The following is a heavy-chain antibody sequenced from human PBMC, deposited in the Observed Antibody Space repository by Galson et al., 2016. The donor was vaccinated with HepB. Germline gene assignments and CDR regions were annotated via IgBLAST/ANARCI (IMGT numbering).Heavy chain of an antibody. Sequence: SGGTFRSFVINWVRQAPGQGLEWMGGIIPLFGTANYAQKFQGRVTVTADESSSTAYMELSSLRSEDTALYYCARASYYYGSGIEYWGQGPLVTVSS. CDR2: IIPLFGTA. CDR1: GGTFRSFV. J-gene: IGHJ4*02. D-gene: IGHD3-10*01. V-gene: IGHV1-69*01. CDR3: ARASYYYGSGIEY.